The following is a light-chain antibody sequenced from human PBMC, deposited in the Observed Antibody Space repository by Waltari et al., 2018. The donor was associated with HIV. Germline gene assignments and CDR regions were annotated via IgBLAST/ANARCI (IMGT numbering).Light chain of an antibody. Sequence: IQVTQSPSSLSASVGDSVTVTCRASQTLRTSLNWYQQKPGKAPKLLIYAASTLNGGVPSRFSGSGSGTDFTHTITNVQPEEYATYGCQQSYHTLSTLGQGTRLEIK. V-gene: IGKV1-39*01. J-gene: IGKJ5*01. CDR3: QQSYHTLST. CDR2: AAS. CDR1: QTLRTS.